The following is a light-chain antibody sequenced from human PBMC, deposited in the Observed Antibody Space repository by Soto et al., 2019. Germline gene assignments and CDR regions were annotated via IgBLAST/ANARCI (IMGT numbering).Light chain of an antibody. CDR2: KAS. V-gene: IGKV1-5*03. J-gene: IGKJ2*01. Sequence: DIQMTQSPSTLSASVGDRVTITCRASQSISSWLAWFQQKPGKAPKLLIYKASTLERGVPSRFSGSGSGTEFTLTINSLQPDEFATYYCQQYNSYSYTFGQGTKLEIK. CDR3: QQYNSYSYT. CDR1: QSISSW.